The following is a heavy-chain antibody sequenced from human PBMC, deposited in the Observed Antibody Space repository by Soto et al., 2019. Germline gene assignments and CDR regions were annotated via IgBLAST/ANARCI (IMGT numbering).Heavy chain of an antibody. CDR3: ARPAAAGTPIDAFDI. J-gene: IGHJ3*02. D-gene: IGHD6-13*01. V-gene: IGHV1-46*03. CDR1: GYTFTSYY. CDR2: INPSGGST. Sequence: ASGKVSCKASGYTFTSYYMHWVRQAPGQGLEWMGIINPSGGSTSYAQKFQGRVTMTRDTSTSTVYMELSSLRSEDTAVYYCARPAAAGTPIDAFDIWGKGTMVTVSS.